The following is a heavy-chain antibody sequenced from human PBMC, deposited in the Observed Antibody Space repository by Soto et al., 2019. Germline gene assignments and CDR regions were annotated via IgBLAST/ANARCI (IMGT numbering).Heavy chain of an antibody. D-gene: IGHD3-22*01. V-gene: IGHV1-2*04. CDR2: INPNSGGT. CDR3: ARESDHYYDSSGFNDY. Sequence: ASVKVSCNASGYTFTGYYMHWVRQAPGQGLEWMGWINPNSGGTNYAQKFQGWVTMTRDTSISTAYMELSRLRSDDTAVYYCARESDHYYDSSGFNDYWGQGTLVTVSS. J-gene: IGHJ4*02. CDR1: GYTFTGYY.